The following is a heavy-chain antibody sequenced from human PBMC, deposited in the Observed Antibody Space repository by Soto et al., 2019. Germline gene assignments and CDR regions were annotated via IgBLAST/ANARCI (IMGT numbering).Heavy chain of an antibody. Sequence: QVQLVQSGAEVKKPGASVKVSCKASGYTFTSYDINWVRQVTGQGLEWMGWMNPKSGNTGYAQKFQGRVTMTRNTSISTAYKELRSLRSEDPPVYYCARERVGWFDPWGQGTLVTVSS. D-gene: IGHD1-26*01. CDR1: GYTFTSYD. CDR2: MNPKSGNT. CDR3: ARERVGWFDP. V-gene: IGHV1-8*01. J-gene: IGHJ5*02.